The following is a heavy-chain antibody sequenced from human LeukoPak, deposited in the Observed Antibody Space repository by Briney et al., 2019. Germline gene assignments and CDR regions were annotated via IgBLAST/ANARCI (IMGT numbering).Heavy chain of an antibody. CDR1: GGSFSGYY. CDR2: IYYSGST. Sequence: SETLSLTCAVYGGSFSGYYWSWIRQPPGKGLEWIGYIYYSGSTNYNPSLKSRVTISVDTSKNQFSLKLSSVTAADTAVYYCARDLVTMVRGFGYYYYGMDVWGQGTTVTVSS. J-gene: IGHJ6*02. D-gene: IGHD3-10*01. CDR3: ARDLVTMVRGFGYYYYGMDV. V-gene: IGHV4-59*01.